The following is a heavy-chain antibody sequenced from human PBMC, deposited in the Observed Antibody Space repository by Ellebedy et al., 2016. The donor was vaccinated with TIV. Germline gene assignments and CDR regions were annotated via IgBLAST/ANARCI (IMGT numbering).Heavy chain of an antibody. D-gene: IGHD5/OR15-5a*01. CDR1: GYTFTSYA. Sequence: SVKVSXXASGYTFTSYAISWVRQAPGQGLEWMGGIIPIFGTANYAQKFQGRVTITADESTSTAYMELSSLRSEDTAVYYCARGSFYESKVRVVLGYYYYYGMDVWGQGTTVTVSS. CDR3: ARGSFYESKVRVVLGYYYYYGMDV. J-gene: IGHJ6*02. V-gene: IGHV1-69*13. CDR2: IIPIFGTA.